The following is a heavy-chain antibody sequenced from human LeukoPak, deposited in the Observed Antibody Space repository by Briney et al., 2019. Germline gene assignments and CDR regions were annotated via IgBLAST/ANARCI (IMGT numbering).Heavy chain of an antibody. Sequence: ALVKVSCKASGYTFSSYGITWVRQAPGQGLEWMGWISAYNGNTNYAQKVQGRVTMTTDTSTSTAYMELRSLRSDDTAVYYCTSLIIVDAFDIWGQGTLVTVSS. CDR1: GYTFSSYG. V-gene: IGHV1-18*01. J-gene: IGHJ3*02. D-gene: IGHD2-21*01. CDR2: ISAYNGNT. CDR3: TSLIIVDAFDI.